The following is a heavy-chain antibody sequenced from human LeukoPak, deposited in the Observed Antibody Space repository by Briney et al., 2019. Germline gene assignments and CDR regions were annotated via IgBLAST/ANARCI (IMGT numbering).Heavy chain of an antibody. D-gene: IGHD2-2*01. CDR1: GYTFNAYA. Sequence: ASVKVSCKASGYTFNAYAITWVRQAPGQVLEWMVWISAYNLNTNYAQNLQGRVTMTVDTLTTTAYMELRSLRFDDTAVYYCARVGNGASWPWEWFDPWGQGTLVTVSS. J-gene: IGHJ5*02. V-gene: IGHV1-18*01. CDR3: ARVGNGASWPWEWFDP. CDR2: ISAYNLNT.